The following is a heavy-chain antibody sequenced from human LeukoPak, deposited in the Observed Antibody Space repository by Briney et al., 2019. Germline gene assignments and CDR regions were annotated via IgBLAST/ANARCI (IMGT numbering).Heavy chain of an antibody. CDR2: ITSGSSYI. Sequence: GGSLRLSCAASRFTFSDYNMNWVRQAPGQGLEWVSSITSGSSYIYYADSVKGRFTISRDNAKNSLYLQMNSLRAEDTAVYYCAELGITMIGGVWGKGTTVTISS. J-gene: IGHJ6*04. CDR3: AELGITMIGGV. CDR1: RFTFSDYN. D-gene: IGHD3-10*02. V-gene: IGHV3-21*01.